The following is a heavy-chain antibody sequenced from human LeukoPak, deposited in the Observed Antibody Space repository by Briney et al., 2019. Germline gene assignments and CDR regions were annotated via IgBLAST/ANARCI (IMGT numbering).Heavy chain of an antibody. J-gene: IGHJ4*02. CDR2: IYSGGST. V-gene: IGHV3-53*01. D-gene: IGHD3-10*01. CDR3: AADLTYAYYYGSGSYSVGIDDY. CDR1: GFTVSSNY. Sequence: QPGGSLRLSCAASGFTVSSNYMSWVRQAPGKGLEWVSVIYSGGSTYYADSVKGRFTISRDNSKNTLYLQMNSLRAEDTAVYYCAADLTYAYYYGSGSYSVGIDDYWGQGTLVTVSS.